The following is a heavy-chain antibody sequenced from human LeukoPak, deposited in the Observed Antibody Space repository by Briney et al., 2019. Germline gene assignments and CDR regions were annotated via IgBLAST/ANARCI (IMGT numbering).Heavy chain of an antibody. V-gene: IGHV4-4*07. CDR3: ARQVGSFTMMP. J-gene: IGHJ1*01. Sequence: AETLSLTCTVSGVSVSTYYWSWIRQPAGKGLEWIGRIYTSGSTNYSSSLQSRVTMSVDTSKNQFSLNLSSVTAADTAVYYCARQVGSFTMMPWGQGTLVTVSS. D-gene: IGHD3-22*01. CDR1: GVSVSTYY. CDR2: IYTSGST.